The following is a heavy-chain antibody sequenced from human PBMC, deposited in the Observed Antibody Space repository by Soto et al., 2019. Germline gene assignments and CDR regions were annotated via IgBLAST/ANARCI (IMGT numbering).Heavy chain of an antibody. V-gene: IGHV3-33*01. J-gene: IGHJ5*02. CDR1: GFTFSSYG. CDR3: ARDLDPYYDFWGGPLNWFDP. CDR2: IWYDGSNK. D-gene: IGHD3-3*01. Sequence: GGSLRLSCAASGFTFSSYGMHWVRQAPGKGLEWVAVIWYDGSNKYYADSVKGRFTISRDNSKNTLYLQMNSLRAEDTAVYYCARDLDPYYDFWGGPLNWFDPWGQGTLVTVSS.